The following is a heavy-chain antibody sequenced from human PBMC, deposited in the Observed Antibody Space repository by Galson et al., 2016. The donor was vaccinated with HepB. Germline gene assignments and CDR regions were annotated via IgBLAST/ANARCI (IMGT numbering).Heavy chain of an antibody. CDR1: GYTFTSYS. J-gene: IGHJ4*02. CDR2: INGGSGNT. V-gene: IGHV1-3*01. D-gene: IGHD1-26*01. Sequence: SVKVSCKASGYTFTSYSIHWVRQAPGQSLEWMGWINGGSGNTGYSRQFQGRVTFTRDTSASTAYMDLSSLRYDDTAVYLCDVGMGGSNSFYFHYWGQGTLVTVS. CDR3: DVGMGGSNSFYFHY.